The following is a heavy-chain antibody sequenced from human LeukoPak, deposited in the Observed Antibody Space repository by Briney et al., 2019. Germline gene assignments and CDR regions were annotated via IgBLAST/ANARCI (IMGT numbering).Heavy chain of an antibody. D-gene: IGHD5-12*01. CDR1: GDSISSGGYW. J-gene: IGHJ4*02. Sequence: KPSETLSLTCAVSGDSISSGGYWWSWIRQHPGKGPEWIGYISYGGKADYNPSLKSRVAISADTPKNQFSLKLSSTTAADTAVYYCARAPVATPSEFDYWGQGTLVTVSS. CDR2: ISYGGKA. V-gene: IGHV4-31*11. CDR3: ARAPVATPSEFDY.